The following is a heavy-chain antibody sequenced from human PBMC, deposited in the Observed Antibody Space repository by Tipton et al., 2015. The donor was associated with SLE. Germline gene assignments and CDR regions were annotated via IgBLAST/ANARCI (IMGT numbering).Heavy chain of an antibody. CDR2: INHSGST. J-gene: IGHJ5*02. D-gene: IGHD4-11*01. Sequence: TLSLTCAVYGGSFSGYYWSWIRQPPGKGLEWIGEINHSGSTNYNPSLKSRVTISVDTSKNQFSLKLSSVTAADTAVYYCAGEYSNYPGFGPWGQGTLVTVSS. CDR1: GGSFSGYY. CDR3: AGEYSNYPGFGP. V-gene: IGHV4-34*01.